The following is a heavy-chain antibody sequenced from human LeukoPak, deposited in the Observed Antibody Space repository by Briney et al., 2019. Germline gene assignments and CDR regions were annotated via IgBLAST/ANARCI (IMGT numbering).Heavy chain of an antibody. J-gene: IGHJ6*03. CDR2: IYYSGST. D-gene: IGHD3-3*01. Sequence: SETLSLTCTVSGGSISSSSYYWGWIRQPPGKGLEWIGSIYYSGSTYYNPSLKSRVTISVDTSKNQFSLKLSSVTAADTAVYYCARSHHYDFWCGGYYYYYMDVWGKGTTVTVSS. CDR1: GGSISSSSYY. CDR3: ARSHHYDFWCGGYYYYYMDV. V-gene: IGHV4-39*01.